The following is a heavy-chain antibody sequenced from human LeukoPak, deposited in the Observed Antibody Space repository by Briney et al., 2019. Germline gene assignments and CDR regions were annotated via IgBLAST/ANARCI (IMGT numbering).Heavy chain of an antibody. D-gene: IGHD5-18*01. J-gene: IGHJ4*02. CDR1: GGSITSSSSDYY. CDR3: ARHRHSHYSDC. V-gene: IGHV4-39*01. Sequence: SETLSLTCSVSGGSITSSSSDYYWGWDPQPPGKGLLWIGSISYSWTIYYNPLLKSRVTLSADTSNNQSSLNLTSVTAADRAVYYCARHRHSHYSDCWGQGTLVT. CDR2: ISYSWTI.